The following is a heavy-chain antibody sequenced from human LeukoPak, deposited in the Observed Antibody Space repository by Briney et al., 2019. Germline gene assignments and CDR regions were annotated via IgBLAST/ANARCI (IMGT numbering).Heavy chain of an antibody. CDR3: VRDLYSTSGYDSRNDY. CDR2: INPSGGST. D-gene: IGHD5-12*01. V-gene: IGHV1-46*01. Sequence: ASVKVSCKAAGYTFTNYFMHCVRQAPGQGLEWMGIINPSGGSTDYAQKFQGRVTMTRDMSTSTVHMELSSLRSEDTAVYYCVRDLYSTSGYDSRNDYWGQGTLVTLSS. J-gene: IGHJ4*02. CDR1: GYTFTNYF.